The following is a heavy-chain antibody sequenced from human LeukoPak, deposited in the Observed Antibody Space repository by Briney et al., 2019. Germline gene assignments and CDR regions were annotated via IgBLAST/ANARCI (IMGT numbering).Heavy chain of an antibody. CDR3: ARWAYKGYYGMDV. J-gene: IGHJ6*02. CDR2: IIPILGIA. CDR1: GGTFSSYA. D-gene: IGHD1-14*01. Sequence: SVKVSCKASGGTFSSYAISWVRQAPGQGLEWMGRIIPILGIANYAQKFQGRVTITADKSTSTAYMGLSSLRSEDTAVYYCARWAYKGYYGMDVWGQGTTVTVSS. V-gene: IGHV1-69*04.